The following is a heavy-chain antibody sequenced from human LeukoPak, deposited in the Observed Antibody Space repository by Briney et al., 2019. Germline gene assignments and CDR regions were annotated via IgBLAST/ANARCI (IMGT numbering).Heavy chain of an antibody. CDR3: ARDNYDSSGNYLDY. CDR2: ISAYNGNT. D-gene: IGHD3-22*01. J-gene: IGHJ4*02. V-gene: IGHV1-18*01. CDR1: GYTFTSYG. Sequence: GASVKVSCKASGYTFTSYGFSWVRQAPGQGLEWMGWISAYNGNTKYAQKLQGRVTMTTDTSTSTSYMELRSLRFDDTAVYYCARDNYDSSGNYLDYWGQGTLVTVSS.